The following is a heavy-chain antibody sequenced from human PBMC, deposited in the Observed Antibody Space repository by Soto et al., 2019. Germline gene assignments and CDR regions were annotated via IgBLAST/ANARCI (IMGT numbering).Heavy chain of an antibody. CDR1: GSSITDSEMG. D-gene: IGHD6-19*01. CDR2: IDSSGEK. J-gene: IGHJ5*02. V-gene: IGHV2-26*01. CDR3: ARRHLAVAVSPWFDP. Sequence: QVTLKESGPVLVKPTEPLTLRCTVSGSSITDSEMGVSWIRQPPGQPLEWLAHIDSSGEKSYRTFLKSRLAISKDTSKSQIVLTMTNMDPADTATYYCARRHLAVAVSPWFDPWGQGIPVTVSS.